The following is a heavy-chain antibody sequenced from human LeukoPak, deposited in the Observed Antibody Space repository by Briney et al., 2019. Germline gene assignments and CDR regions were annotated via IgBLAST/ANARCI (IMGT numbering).Heavy chain of an antibody. D-gene: IGHD5-12*01. CDR2: ISAYNGNT. J-gene: IGHJ6*02. Sequence: ASVKVSCKASGYTFTSYGISWVRQAPGQGPEWMGWISAYNGNTNYAQKLQGRVTMTTDTSTSTAYMGLRSLRSDDTAVYYCARQMATIYYYGMDVWGQGTTVTVSS. CDR1: GYTFTSYG. V-gene: IGHV1-18*01. CDR3: ARQMATIYYYGMDV.